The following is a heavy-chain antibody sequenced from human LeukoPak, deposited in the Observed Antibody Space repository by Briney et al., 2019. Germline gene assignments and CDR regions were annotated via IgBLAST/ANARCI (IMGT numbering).Heavy chain of an antibody. Sequence: ASVKVSCKASGYTFTGNYMHWVRQAPGQGLEWMGWINPNTGGTNNAQKFQGRVTMTRDTSISTAYMELSRLRSDDTAVYYCARPITMVRGLIQDYWGQGTLVTVSS. J-gene: IGHJ4*02. CDR1: GYTFTGNY. CDR2: INPNTGGT. D-gene: IGHD3-10*01. CDR3: ARPITMVRGLIQDY. V-gene: IGHV1-2*02.